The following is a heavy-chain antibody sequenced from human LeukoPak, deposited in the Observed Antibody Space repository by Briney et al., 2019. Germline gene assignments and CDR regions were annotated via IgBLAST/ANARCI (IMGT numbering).Heavy chain of an antibody. Sequence: SETLSLTCAVYGGSFSGYSWTWIRQPPGKGLEWIGEINHSGSTNYNPSLKSRVTISVDTSRNQFSLKLSSVTAADTAVYYCARVRWLQLGHFDYWGQGSLVTVSS. CDR2: INHSGST. D-gene: IGHD5-24*01. J-gene: IGHJ4*02. V-gene: IGHV4-34*01. CDR1: GGSFSGYS. CDR3: ARVRWLQLGHFDY.